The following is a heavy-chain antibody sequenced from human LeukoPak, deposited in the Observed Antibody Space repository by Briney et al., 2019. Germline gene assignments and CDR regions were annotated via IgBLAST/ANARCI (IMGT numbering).Heavy chain of an antibody. V-gene: IGHV4-59*11. D-gene: IGHD5-18*01. J-gene: IGHJ4*02. CDR3: ATIKRGNIYGYFDF. CDR2: MLDTVTT. CDR1: GGPMNSHY. Sequence: SETLTLTCTVSGGPMNSHYWRWIRQPTGKGLEWIGYMLDTVTTKDNPSLKSRFTLSADTSKNQFSLRLTSVTAADTAVYYCATIKRGNIYGYFDFGGQGILVTVSS.